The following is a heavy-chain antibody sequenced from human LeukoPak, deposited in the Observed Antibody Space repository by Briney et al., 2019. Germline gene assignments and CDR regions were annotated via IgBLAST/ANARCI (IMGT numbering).Heavy chain of an antibody. J-gene: IGHJ4*02. D-gene: IGHD3-10*01. CDR3: ARDQSITMVRGITRAPPKY. CDR2: ISSSSSYI. Sequence: GGSLRLSCAASGFTFSSYSMNWVRQAPGKGLEWVSSISSSSSYIYYADSVKGRFTISRDSAKNSLYLQMNSLRAEDTAVYYCARDQSITMVRGITRAPPKYWGQGTLVTVSS. V-gene: IGHV3-21*01. CDR1: GFTFSSYS.